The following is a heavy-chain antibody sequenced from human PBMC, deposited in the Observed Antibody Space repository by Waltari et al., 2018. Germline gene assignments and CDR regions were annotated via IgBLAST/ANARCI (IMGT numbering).Heavy chain of an antibody. J-gene: IGHJ4*02. V-gene: IGHV4-34*01. CDR2: INQSGSA. Sequence: QVQLQQWGAGLLKPSETLSLTCGVSGGSFSGYYWSWIRQPPGKGLEWVGEINQSGSANYHPSLKSRVTMAVDTSKNQFSLRLSSVTAADTAIYYCARNYGSGSYYTYWGQGTLVTVSS. D-gene: IGHD3-10*01. CDR1: GGSFSGYY. CDR3: ARNYGSGSYYTY.